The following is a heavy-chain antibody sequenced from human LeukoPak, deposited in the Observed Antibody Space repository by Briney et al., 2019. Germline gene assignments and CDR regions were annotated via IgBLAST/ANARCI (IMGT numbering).Heavy chain of an antibody. D-gene: IGHD3-10*01. CDR2: LYRDGST. CDR3: ARDTYGKNYFDY. CDR1: GFTFSSYA. V-gene: IGHV3-53*01. J-gene: IGHJ4*02. Sequence: GGSLRLSCAASGFTFSSYAMSWVRQAPGKGLEWVSVLYRDGSTYYADSVKGRFTISRDNSKNTLYLQLNSLRAEDTAVYYCARDTYGKNYFDYWGRGTLVTVSS.